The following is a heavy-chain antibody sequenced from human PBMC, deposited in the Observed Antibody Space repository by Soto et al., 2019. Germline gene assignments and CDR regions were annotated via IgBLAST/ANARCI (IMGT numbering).Heavy chain of an antibody. V-gene: IGHV1-69*06. J-gene: IGHJ6*02. D-gene: IGHD2-2*01. CDR1: GGTFSSYA. CDR3: ASPTGIVVVPAAIGSVLSRYFYYYGMDV. Sequence: QVQLVQSGAEVKKPGSSVKVSCKASGGTFSSYAISWVRQAPGQGLEWMGGIIPIFGTANYAQKFQGRVTMTADKSTSTAYMGLSSLRSEDTAVDYCASPTGIVVVPAAIGSVLSRYFYYYGMDVWGQGTTVTVSS. CDR2: IIPIFGTA.